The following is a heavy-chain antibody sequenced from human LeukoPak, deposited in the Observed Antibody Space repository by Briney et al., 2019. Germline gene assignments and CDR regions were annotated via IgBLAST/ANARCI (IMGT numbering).Heavy chain of an antibody. CDR2: ITDDGSSI. CDR3: AKEVGHLGYFDY. J-gene: IGHJ4*02. Sequence: GGSLRLSCAASGFTFSRFWMHWVRQAPGKGLVWVSHITDDGSSITYADSVKGRFTISRDNAKSTLYLQMNSLRAEDTAVYYCAKEVGHLGYFDYWGQGTLVTVSS. V-gene: IGHV3-74*03. D-gene: IGHD1-26*01. CDR1: GFTFSRFW.